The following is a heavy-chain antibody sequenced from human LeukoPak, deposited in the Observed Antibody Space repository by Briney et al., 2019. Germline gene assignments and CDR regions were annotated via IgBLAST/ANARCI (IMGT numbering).Heavy chain of an antibody. D-gene: IGHD2-2*03. CDR1: GFTFTNHG. V-gene: IGHV3-23*01. Sequence: GGSLRLSCAASGFTFTNHGMSWVRQALGKGLEWVSAITGSGDRTYYADSVKGRFTISRDSSKNTLYLQMNSLRAEDTALYYCAKDRMDPVNYWGQGTLVTVSS. J-gene: IGHJ4*02. CDR3: AKDRMDPVNY. CDR2: ITGSGDRT.